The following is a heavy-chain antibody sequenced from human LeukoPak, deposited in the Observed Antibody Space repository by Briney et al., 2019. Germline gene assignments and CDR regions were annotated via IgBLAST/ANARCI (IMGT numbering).Heavy chain of an antibody. CDR1: GYSFTSYW. CDR3: ARRSPDYGDEIDY. CDR2: IYPGDSDT. V-gene: IGHV5-51*01. Sequence: GESLKISCKGSGYSFTSYWIGWVRQMPGKGLEWLGIIYPGDSDTRYSPSFQGQVTISADKSISTAYLQWSSLKASDTAMYYCARRSPDYGDEIDYWGQGTLVTVSS. J-gene: IGHJ4*02. D-gene: IGHD4-17*01.